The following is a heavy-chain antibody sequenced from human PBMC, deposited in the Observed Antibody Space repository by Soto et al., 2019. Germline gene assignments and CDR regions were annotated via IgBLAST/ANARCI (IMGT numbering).Heavy chain of an antibody. CDR3: ARQSSGYTYGGGFDY. CDR1: GDSISSDSYY. J-gene: IGHJ4*02. CDR2: VYYSGRT. Sequence: SETLSLTCTVSGDSISSDSYYWGWIRQPPGKGLECIGSVYYSGRTYYNPSLESRVTISVDTSKSQFSLNLRSVTAADTAVYYCARQSSGYTYGGGFDYWGQGTLVTVS. D-gene: IGHD5-18*01. V-gene: IGHV4-39*01.